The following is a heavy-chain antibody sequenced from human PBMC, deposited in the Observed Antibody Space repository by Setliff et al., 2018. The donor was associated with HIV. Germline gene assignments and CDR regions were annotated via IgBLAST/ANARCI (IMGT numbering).Heavy chain of an antibody. Sequence: GASVKVSCKTSDYIFLSYAMHWVRQAPGQRLEWMGWINAGNGNIKYSQKFQGRVTMTEDTSTDTAYMELSSLRSEDTAVYYCATLRSNWYPYWGQGTLVTVSS. CDR1: DYIFLSYA. CDR2: INAGNGNI. J-gene: IGHJ4*02. CDR3: ATLRSNWYPY. D-gene: IGHD6-13*01. V-gene: IGHV1-3*01.